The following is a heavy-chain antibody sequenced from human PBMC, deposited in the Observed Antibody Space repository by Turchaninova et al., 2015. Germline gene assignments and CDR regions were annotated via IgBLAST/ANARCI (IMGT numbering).Heavy chain of an antibody. J-gene: IGHJ5*01. CDR1: GFNFDTYG. CDR2: INWKSGSI. CDR3: ARDNDRDDDGWFDS. V-gene: IGHV3-9*03. D-gene: IGHD1-1*01. Sequence: EVHLVESGGGLVQPGRSLGVSGAASGFNFDTYGMHWVRQVQGKGLEWVLGINWKSGSIHYADSVMGRFTISRNNAKNSLYLQMNSLRAEDMALYFCARDNDRDDDGWFDSWGQGTLVTVSS.